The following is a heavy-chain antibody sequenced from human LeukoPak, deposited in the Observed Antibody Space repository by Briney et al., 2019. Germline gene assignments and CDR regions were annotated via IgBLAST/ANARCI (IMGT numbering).Heavy chain of an antibody. Sequence: ASVKVSCKASGYTFTGYYMHWVRQAPGQGLEWMGWINPSSGGTNYAQKFQGRVTMNRDTSISTAYMELSRLRSDDTAVYYCAKDQQGDLDYWGQGTLVTVFS. CDR2: INPSSGGT. CDR3: AKDQQGDLDY. CDR1: GYTFTGYY. D-gene: IGHD6-13*01. V-gene: IGHV1-2*02. J-gene: IGHJ4*02.